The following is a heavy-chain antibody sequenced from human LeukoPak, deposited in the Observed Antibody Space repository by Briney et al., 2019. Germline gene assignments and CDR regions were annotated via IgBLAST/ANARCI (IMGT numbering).Heavy chain of an antibody. Sequence: PSETLSLTCAVYGGSFSGYYWSWIRQPPGEGLEWIGEINHSGSTNYNPSLKSRVTISVDTSKNQFSLKLNSVTAADTAVYYCARAEHIVVVPRGLYLDSWGQGTLVTVSS. CDR3: ARAEHIVVVPRGLYLDS. V-gene: IGHV4-34*01. CDR1: GGSFSGYY. CDR2: INHSGST. D-gene: IGHD2-21*01. J-gene: IGHJ4*02.